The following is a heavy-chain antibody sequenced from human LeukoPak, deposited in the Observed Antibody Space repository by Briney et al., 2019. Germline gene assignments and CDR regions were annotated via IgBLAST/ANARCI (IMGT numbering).Heavy chain of an antibody. V-gene: IGHV3-21*01. CDR2: ISSSSSYI. Sequence: GGSLRLSCAASGFTFSSYSMNWVRQAPGKGLEWVSSISSSSSYIYYADSVKGRFTISRDNAKNSLYLQMNSLRAEDTAVYYCARVINIAARPDRYYYDSSGNDYWGQGTLVTVSS. CDR3: ARVINIAARPDRYYYDSSGNDY. CDR1: GFTFSSYS. D-gene: IGHD3-22*01. J-gene: IGHJ4*02.